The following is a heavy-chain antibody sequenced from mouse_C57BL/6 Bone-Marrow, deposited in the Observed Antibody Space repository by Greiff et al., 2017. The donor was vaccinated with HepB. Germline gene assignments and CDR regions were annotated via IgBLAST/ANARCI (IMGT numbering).Heavy chain of an antibody. CDR1: GYTFTDYY. J-gene: IGHJ3*01. Sequence: EVQLQQSGPELVKPGASVKISCKASGYTFTDYYMNWVKQSHGKSLEWIGDINPNNGGTSYNQKFKGKATLTVDKSSSTAYMELRSLTSDDSAVYYCARWRNGYYPAWFAYWGQGTLVTVSA. CDR2: INPNNGGT. V-gene: IGHV1-26*01. CDR3: ARWRNGYYPAWFAY. D-gene: IGHD2-3*01.